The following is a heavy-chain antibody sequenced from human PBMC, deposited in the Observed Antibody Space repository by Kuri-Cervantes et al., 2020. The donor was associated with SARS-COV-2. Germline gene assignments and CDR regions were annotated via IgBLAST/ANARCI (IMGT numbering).Heavy chain of an antibody. CDR3: ALGYWGSGYPRYYYYMDV. D-gene: IGHD3-22*01. J-gene: IGHJ6*03. CDR2: IRYDGSNK. Sequence: LSLTCAASGFTFSSYGMHWVRQAPGKGLEWVAFIRYDGSNKYYADSVKGRFTISRDNSKNTLYLQMNSLRAEDTAVYYCALGYWGSGYPRYYYYMDVWGKGTTVTVSS. V-gene: IGHV3-30*02. CDR1: GFTFSSYG.